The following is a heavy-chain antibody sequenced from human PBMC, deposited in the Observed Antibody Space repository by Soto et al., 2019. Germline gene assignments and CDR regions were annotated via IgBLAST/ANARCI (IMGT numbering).Heavy chain of an antibody. J-gene: IGHJ4*02. Sequence: GGSLRLSCSASGFTFSSYAMSWVRQAPGKGLEWVSAISGSGGSTYYADSVKGRFTISRDNSKNTLYLQMDSLTAEDTAVYYCGKSAVSGWYPLGNWGQGTLVTVSS. CDR1: GFTFSSYA. CDR2: ISGSGGST. CDR3: GKSAVSGWYPLGN. V-gene: IGHV3-23*01. D-gene: IGHD6-19*01.